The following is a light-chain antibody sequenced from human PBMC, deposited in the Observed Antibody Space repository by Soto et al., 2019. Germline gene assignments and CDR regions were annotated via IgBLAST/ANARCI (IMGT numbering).Light chain of an antibody. J-gene: IGLJ1*01. Sequence: QSVLTQPASVSGSPGQSITISCTGTSSDVGRYNYVSWYQHHPGKAPKLMISEVSNRPSGISNRFSGSKSGNTASLTISGLQAEDEADYYCSSYAITSTPIYVFGTGTKVTAL. V-gene: IGLV2-14*01. CDR1: SSDVGRYNY. CDR3: SSYAITSTPIYV. CDR2: EVS.